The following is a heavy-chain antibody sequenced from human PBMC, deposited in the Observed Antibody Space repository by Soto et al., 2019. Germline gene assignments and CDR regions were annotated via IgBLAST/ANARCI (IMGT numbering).Heavy chain of an antibody. CDR3: ARDGEGF. V-gene: IGHV3-74*01. J-gene: IGHJ4*02. CDR1: GITFSSNW. Sequence: EVQLVESGGGLVQPGGSLRLSCAASGITFSSNWMHWVRRVPGRGLVWVARINTDGSATSYVDSVKGRFTVSRDNAKNTLYLQMNSLRVEDTAVYYCARDGEGFWGQGTLVTVSS. D-gene: IGHD2-21*01. CDR2: INTDGSAT.